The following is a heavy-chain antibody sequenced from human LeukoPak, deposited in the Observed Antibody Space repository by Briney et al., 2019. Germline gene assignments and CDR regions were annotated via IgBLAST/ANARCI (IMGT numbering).Heavy chain of an antibody. Sequence: GGSLRLSCAASGFTFSSYGMYWVRQAPGKGLEWVAFIRYDGSIKYYADPVKGRFTIPRDNAKNSLYLQMNSLRAEDTALYYCARRTAVRGVYFDYWGQGTLVTVSS. CDR2: IRYDGSIK. J-gene: IGHJ4*02. D-gene: IGHD3-10*01. CDR3: ARRTAVRGVYFDY. CDR1: GFTFSSYG. V-gene: IGHV3-30*02.